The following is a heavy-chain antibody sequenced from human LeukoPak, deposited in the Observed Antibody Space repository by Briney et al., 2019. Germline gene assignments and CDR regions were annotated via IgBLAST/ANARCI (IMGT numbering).Heavy chain of an antibody. V-gene: IGHV4-30-4*01. CDR1: GGSISNDDYY. J-gene: IGHJ6*02. CDR3: ARGRSYSYGMDV. CDR2: IHYSGST. Sequence: PSETLSLTCTVSGGSISNDDYYWSWIRQSPGEGLEWIGYIHYSGSTYYSPSLESRITISVDTSNRQFSLKLTSVTAADTAVYYCARGRSYSYGMDVWGQGTTVTVSS.